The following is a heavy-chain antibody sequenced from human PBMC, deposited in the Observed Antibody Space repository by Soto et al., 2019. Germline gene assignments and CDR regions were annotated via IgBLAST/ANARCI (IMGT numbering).Heavy chain of an antibody. D-gene: IGHD2-2*01. J-gene: IGHJ4*02. CDR2: ISVYSGNS. CDR3: ARDCSATTCPFDY. Sequence: ASVKVSCKASGYTFSNYGITWVRQAPGQGLEWMGWISVYSGNSKFAQKLQGRVTMTTDTSTTTAYMELRSLRSDDTAVYYCARDCSATTCPFDYWGQGTLVTVSS. V-gene: IGHV1-18*01. CDR1: GYTFSNYG.